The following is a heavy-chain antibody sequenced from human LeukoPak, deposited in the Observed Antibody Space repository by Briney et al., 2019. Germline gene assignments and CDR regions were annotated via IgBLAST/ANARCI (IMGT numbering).Heavy chain of an antibody. Sequence: VKVSCKASGGTFSSYAISWVRQAPGQGLEWMGRIIPILGIANYAQKFQGRVTITADKSTSTAYMELSSLRSEDTAVYYCARARRDGYNYHFDYWGQGTLVTASS. D-gene: IGHD5-12*01. J-gene: IGHJ4*02. CDR2: IIPILGIA. CDR1: GGTFSSYA. V-gene: IGHV1-69*04. CDR3: ARARRDGYNYHFDY.